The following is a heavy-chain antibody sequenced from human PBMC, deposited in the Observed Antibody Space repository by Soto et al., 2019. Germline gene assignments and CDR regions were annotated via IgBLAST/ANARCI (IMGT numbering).Heavy chain of an antibody. D-gene: IGHD2-15*01. CDR3: AKSMGGPANGLDV. V-gene: IGHV3-9*01. J-gene: IGHJ6*02. CDR1: GFTFDDYA. CDR2: ISWKSSSI. Sequence: VQLVESGGGLVQPGKSLRLSCDASGFTFDDYAMHWVRQAPGKGLEWVSGISWKSSSIGYADSVKGRFTISRDNAKKFLYLEMNSLTTEDTALDYCAKSMGGPANGLDVWGQGTTVIVSS.